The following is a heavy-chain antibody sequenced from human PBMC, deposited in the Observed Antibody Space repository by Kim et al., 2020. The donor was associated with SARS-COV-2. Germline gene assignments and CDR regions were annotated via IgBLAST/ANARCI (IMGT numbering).Heavy chain of an antibody. CDR3: AREGQYSGSYFDY. CDR1: EFTFSSFS. V-gene: IGHV3-21*01. J-gene: IGHJ4*02. CDR2: ISSSSTYI. Sequence: GGSLRLSCAASEFTFSSFSMNWVRQAPGKGLEWVSSISSSSTYIYYADSVKGRFTISRDNAKNSLYLQMKSLRAEDTAVYYCAREGQYSGSYFDYWGQGT. D-gene: IGHD1-26*01.